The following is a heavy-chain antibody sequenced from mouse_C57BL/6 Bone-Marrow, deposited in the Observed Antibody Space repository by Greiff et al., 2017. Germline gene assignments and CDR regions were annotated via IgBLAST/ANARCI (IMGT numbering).Heavy chain of an antibody. Sequence: VQLQQSGPELVKPGASVQIPCKASGYTFTDYNMDWVKQSHGKSLEWIGDINPNNGGTIYNQKFQGKATWTVDKSSSTADMELRSLTSEDTAVYYCARPYYDYDETWFAYWGQGTLVTV. CDR2: INPNNGGT. J-gene: IGHJ3*01. CDR1: GYTFTDYN. V-gene: IGHV1-18*01. D-gene: IGHD2-4*01. CDR3: ARPYYDYDETWFAY.